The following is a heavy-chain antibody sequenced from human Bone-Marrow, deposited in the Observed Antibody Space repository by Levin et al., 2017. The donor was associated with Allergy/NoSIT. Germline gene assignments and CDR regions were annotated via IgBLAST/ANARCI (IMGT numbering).Heavy chain of an antibody. J-gene: IGHJ6*02. CDR1: GASISSNDYY. D-gene: IGHD3-22*01. CDR3: ARDRDYYDSSGYDIVYYGMDV. CDR2: IYSSGNT. V-gene: IGHV4-30-4*01. Sequence: LRLSCTVSGASISSNDYYWSWIRQPPWKGLEWIGYIYSSGNTHYNPSLKSRVTMSLDASKNQISLKLNSVTAADTAVYYCARDRDYYDSSGYDIVYYGMDVWGQGTTVTVSS.